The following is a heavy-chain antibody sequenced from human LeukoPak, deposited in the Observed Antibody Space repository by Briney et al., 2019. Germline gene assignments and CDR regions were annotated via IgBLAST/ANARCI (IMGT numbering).Heavy chain of an antibody. J-gene: IGHJ4*02. D-gene: IGHD4-17*01. V-gene: IGHV3-9*01. Sequence: GGSLRLSCAASGFTFDDYAMHWVRQAPGKGLEWVSGISWNSGSIGYADSVKGRFTISRDNAKNSLYLQMNSLRAEDTALYYCAKGVKGGTTVTTIDYWGQGTLVTVSS. CDR1: GFTFDDYA. CDR3: AKGVKGGTTVTTIDY. CDR2: ISWNSGSI.